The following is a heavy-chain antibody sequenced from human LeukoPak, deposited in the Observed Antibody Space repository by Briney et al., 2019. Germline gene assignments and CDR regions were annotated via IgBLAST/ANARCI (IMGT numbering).Heavy chain of an antibody. CDR1: GLTFTSHE. CDR3: ALLGGRATVVDC. J-gene: IGHJ4*02. Sequence: AGSLRLSCAASGLTFTSHEMNWVRQAPGRGLEWISYISSSGSTIYYADSVKGRFTVSRDNAKNSLYLQMNTLRAEDTAVYYCALLGGRATVVDCWGQGTLVTVSS. D-gene: IGHD3-16*01. V-gene: IGHV3-48*03. CDR2: ISSSGSTI.